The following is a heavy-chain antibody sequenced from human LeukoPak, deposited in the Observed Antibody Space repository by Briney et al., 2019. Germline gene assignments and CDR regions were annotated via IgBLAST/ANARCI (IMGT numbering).Heavy chain of an antibody. V-gene: IGHV3-33*01. CDR3: ARGAQYCSSTSCYSSQGYYFDY. CDR1: GFTFSSYG. Sequence: GGSLRPSCAASGFTFSSYGMHWVRQAPGKGLEWVAVIWYDGSNKYYADSVKGRFTISRDNSKNTLYLQMNSLRAEDTAVYYCARGAQYCSSTSCYSSQGYYFDYWGQGTLVTVSS. CDR2: IWYDGSNK. J-gene: IGHJ4*02. D-gene: IGHD2-2*01.